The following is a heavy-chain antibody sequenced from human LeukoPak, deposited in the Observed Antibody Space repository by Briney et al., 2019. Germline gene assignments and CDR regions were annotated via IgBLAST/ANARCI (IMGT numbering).Heavy chain of an antibody. V-gene: IGHV3-23*01. CDR3: AKESYRLMVTSFDY. Sequence: HPGGTLRLSCVVSGFTFSSYGMSWVRQAPGKGLEWASGISGSGNTYYADSVKGRFTISRDNSKNTLYLQMNSLTAEDTAVYYCAKESYRLMVTSFDYWGQGTLVTVSS. J-gene: IGHJ4*02. D-gene: IGHD5-18*01. CDR2: ISGSGNT. CDR1: GFTFSSYG.